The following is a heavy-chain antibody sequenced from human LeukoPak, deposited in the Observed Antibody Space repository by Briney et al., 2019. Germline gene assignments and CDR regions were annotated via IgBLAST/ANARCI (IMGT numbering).Heavy chain of an antibody. CDR1: GGSFSGYS. Sequence: SETLSLTCAVYGGSFSGYSWSWIRQPPGKGLEWIVEINHSGSTKNSPSLKSRVTISVDTSKNHFSLKLTSVTAADTAVYYCAYNRNFALDNWGQGTLVTVSS. CDR2: INHSGST. J-gene: IGHJ4*02. D-gene: IGHD1-14*01. V-gene: IGHV4-34*01. CDR3: AYNRNFALDN.